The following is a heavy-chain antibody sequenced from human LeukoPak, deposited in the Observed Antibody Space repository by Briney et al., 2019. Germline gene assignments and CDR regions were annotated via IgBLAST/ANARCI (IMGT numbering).Heavy chain of an antibody. V-gene: IGHV3-48*03. D-gene: IGHD6-13*01. CDR3: ARESAADVFDM. Sequence: QGGGSLRLYCSASRLTFIIYEMNWGRHTPGKGVEWVSYVSTSGSDTSYAVTVKGRFTISRDNAQNSLYLQVNRLRADETAVYYCARESAADVFDMWGQGTMVTVHS. J-gene: IGHJ3*02. CDR2: VSTSGSDT. CDR1: RLTFIIYE.